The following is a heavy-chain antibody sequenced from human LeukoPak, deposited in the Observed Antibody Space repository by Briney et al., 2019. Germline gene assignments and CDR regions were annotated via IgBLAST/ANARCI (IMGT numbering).Heavy chain of an antibody. CDR2: ISSSSSYI. Sequence: GGPLSFSSAASGFTFSSYSMNWVRQAPGKGVEWVSSISSSSSYIYYADSVKGRFTISRDNAKNSLYLQMNSLRAEDTAGYYCARGKGGGDYWGQGTLVTVSS. D-gene: IGHD3-16*01. CDR3: ARGKGGGDY. J-gene: IGHJ4*02. V-gene: IGHV3-21*01. CDR1: GFTFSSYS.